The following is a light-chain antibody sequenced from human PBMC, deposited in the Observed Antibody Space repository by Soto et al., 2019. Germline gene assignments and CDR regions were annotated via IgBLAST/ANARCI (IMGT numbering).Light chain of an antibody. CDR2: DAS. CDR3: QQYDNWPPAYT. V-gene: IGKV3-15*01. CDR1: QSVGIN. J-gene: IGKJ2*01. Sequence: EIVMAQSPATLSVSPGERATLSCWASQSVGINLAWYQQKSGQAPRLLIYDASTRATGIPARFSGSGSETEFTLTISSLQSEDFAVYFCQQYDNWPPAYTFGQGTKLEIK.